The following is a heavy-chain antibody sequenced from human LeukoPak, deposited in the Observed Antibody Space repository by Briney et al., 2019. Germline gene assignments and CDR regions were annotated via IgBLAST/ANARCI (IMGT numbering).Heavy chain of an antibody. CDR2: INTNTGNP. D-gene: IGHD3-22*01. V-gene: IGHV7-4-1*02. CDR3: ARVPYYYDSSGYYIWYFDL. J-gene: IGHJ2*01. Sequence: ASVKVSCKASGYTFTSYGISWVRQAPGQGLEWMGWINTNTGNPTYAQGFTGRFVFSLDTSVSTAYLQISSLKAEDTAVYYCARVPYYYDSSGYYIWYFDLWGRGTLVTVSS. CDR1: GYTFTSYG.